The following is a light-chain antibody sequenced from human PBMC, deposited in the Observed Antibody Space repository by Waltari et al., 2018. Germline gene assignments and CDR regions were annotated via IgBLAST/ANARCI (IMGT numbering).Light chain of an antibody. CDR2: ATS. CDR3: LHLSNFPLS. V-gene: IGKV1-39*01. Sequence: DIQMTQSPSSLSASVGDRVTITCRASQSISNNLNWYQQKPGKAPKLLIYATSVLQSGVPSRFSGRGSGTDFTLTISSLQPEDFATYYCLHLSNFPLSFGGGTKVELK. CDR1: QSISNN. J-gene: IGKJ4*01.